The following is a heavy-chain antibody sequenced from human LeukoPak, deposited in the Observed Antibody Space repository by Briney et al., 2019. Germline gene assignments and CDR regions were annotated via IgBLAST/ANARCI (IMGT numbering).Heavy chain of an antibody. Sequence: PSGTLSLTCTVSGYSISSYYWSWIRQPPGKGLEWIGYIYYSGSTNYNPSLKSRVTISVDTSKNQFSLKLSSVTAADTAVYYCARVNARIAAVDYWGQGTLVTVPS. CDR1: GYSISSYY. V-gene: IGHV4-59*01. J-gene: IGHJ4*02. D-gene: IGHD6-6*01. CDR3: ARVNARIAAVDY. CDR2: IYYSGST.